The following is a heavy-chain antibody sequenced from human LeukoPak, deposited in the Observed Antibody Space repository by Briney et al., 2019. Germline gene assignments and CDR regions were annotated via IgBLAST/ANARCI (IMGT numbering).Heavy chain of an antibody. D-gene: IGHD5-18*01. CDR1: GGSISSYY. V-gene: IGHV4-59*01. J-gene: IGHJ4*02. CDR2: IYYSGST. CDR3: ARRRGYSYDY. Sequence: PSETLSLTCTVSGGSISSYYWSWIRQPPGKGLEWIGYIYYSGSTTYNPSLKSRVTISVDTSKNQFSLKLSSVTAADTAVYYCARRRGYSYDYWGQGTLDTVSS.